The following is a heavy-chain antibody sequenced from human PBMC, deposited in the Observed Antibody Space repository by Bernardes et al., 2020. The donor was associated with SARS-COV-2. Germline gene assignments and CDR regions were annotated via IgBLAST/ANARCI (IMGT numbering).Heavy chain of an antibody. CDR3: AKDLPITIFGVVIMGGMDV. D-gene: IGHD3-3*01. V-gene: IGHV3-23*01. CDR2: ISGSGGST. Sequence: GGSLRLSCAASGFTFSSYAMSWVRQAPGKGLEWVSAISGSGGSTYYADSVKGRFTISRDNSKNTLYLQMNSLRAEDTAVYYCAKDLPITIFGVVIMGGMDVWGQGTLVTVSS. CDR1: GFTFSSYA. J-gene: IGHJ4*02.